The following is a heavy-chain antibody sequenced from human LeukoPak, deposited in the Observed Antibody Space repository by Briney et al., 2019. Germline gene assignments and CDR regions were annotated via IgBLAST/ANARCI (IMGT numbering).Heavy chain of an antibody. J-gene: IGHJ4*02. D-gene: IGHD3-22*01. CDR1: GYSFTSYW. Sequence: GESLKISCKGSGYSFTSYWIGWVRQMPGKGMEWVGIIYPGDSDTRYSPSFQGQVTISAGKSISTAYLQWSSLKASDTAMYYCARRAYYYDSSGHNDYWGQGTLVTVSS. CDR3: ARRAYYYDSSGHNDY. CDR2: IYPGDSDT. V-gene: IGHV5-51*01.